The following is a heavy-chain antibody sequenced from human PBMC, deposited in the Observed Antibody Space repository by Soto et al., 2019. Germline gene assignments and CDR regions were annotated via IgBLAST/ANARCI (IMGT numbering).Heavy chain of an antibody. J-gene: IGHJ6*02. CDR2: ISYDGSNK. V-gene: IGHV3-30*18. D-gene: IGHD3-3*01. Sequence: GGSLRLSCAASGFTFSSYGMHWVRQAPGKGLERVAVISYDGSNKYYADSVKGRFTISRDNSKNTLYLQMNSLRAEDTAVYYCAKEFLGDFWSDPPYGMDVWSQGTTVTVYS. CDR1: GFTFSSYG. CDR3: AKEFLGDFWSDPPYGMDV.